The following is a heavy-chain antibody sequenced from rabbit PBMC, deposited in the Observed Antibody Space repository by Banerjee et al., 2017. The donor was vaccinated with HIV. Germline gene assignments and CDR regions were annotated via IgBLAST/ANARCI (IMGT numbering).Heavy chain of an antibody. D-gene: IGHD2-1*01. CDR1: GFDFTNYY. V-gene: IGHV1S45*01. J-gene: IGHJ6*01. CDR3: PPVSETTFSTHGNDL. Sequence: QEQLTETGGDLVQPGGSLTLSCKASGFDFTNYYISWVRQAPGKGLEWVACAYAGSSGSTYSAPWAKGRFTISKTSSTTVSIQMASPATYALSPHVGPPVSETTFSTHGNDLRGQGTLVTVS. CDR2: AYAGSSGST.